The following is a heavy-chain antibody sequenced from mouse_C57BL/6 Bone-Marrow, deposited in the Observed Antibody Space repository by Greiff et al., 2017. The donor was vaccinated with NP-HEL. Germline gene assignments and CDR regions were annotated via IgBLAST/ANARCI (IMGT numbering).Heavy chain of an antibody. J-gene: IGHJ2*01. CDR1: GYTFTDYY. V-gene: IGHV1-75*01. D-gene: IGHD2-13*01. CDR2: IFPGSGST. CDR3: ARESDGDLGYYFDY. Sequence: QVQLQQSGPELVKPGASVKISCKASGYTFTDYYINWVKQRPGQGLEWIGWIFPGSGSTYYNEKFKGKATLTVDKSSSTAYMLLSSLTSEDSAVYFCARESDGDLGYYFDYWGQGTTLTVSS.